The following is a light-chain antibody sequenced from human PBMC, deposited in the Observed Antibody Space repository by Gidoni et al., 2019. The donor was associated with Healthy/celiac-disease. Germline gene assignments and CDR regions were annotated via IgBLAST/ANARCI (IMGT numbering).Light chain of an antibody. J-gene: IGKJ2*01. V-gene: IGKV1-39*01. CDR1: QSISSY. Sequence: DIQMTQSPSSLSASVGDRVTITCRASQSISSYLNWYQQKPGKAPKLLIYAASSLQSGVPSRFSGSGSGTDFTLTISSLQPEDFATYYCQQSYSTPQRTFXXXTKLEIK. CDR2: AAS. CDR3: QQSYSTPQRT.